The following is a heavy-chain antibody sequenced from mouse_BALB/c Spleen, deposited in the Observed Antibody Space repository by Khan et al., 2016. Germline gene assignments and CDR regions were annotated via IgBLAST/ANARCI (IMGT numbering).Heavy chain of an antibody. D-gene: IGHD4-1*01. CDR2: INTYTGEP. V-gene: IGHV9-3-1*01. CDR3: ARGGCNWDRKAIDY. CDR1: GYTFTNYG. J-gene: IGHJ4*01. Sequence: QIQLVQSGPELKKPGETVTISCKVSGYTFTNYGMNWVKQDPGKGLMWMGWINTYTGEPAYDDDFKGRFAFTLETSASTAHLQINYLKTEDTATXWCARGGCNWDRKAIDYLRQGTSVTISS.